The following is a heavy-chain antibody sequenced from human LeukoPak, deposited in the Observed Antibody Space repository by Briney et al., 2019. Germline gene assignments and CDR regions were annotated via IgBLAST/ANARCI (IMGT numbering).Heavy chain of an antibody. V-gene: IGHV3-23*01. CDR3: AKDPGLYYYDSSGYLGYFDY. J-gene: IGHJ4*02. D-gene: IGHD3-22*01. Sequence: PGGTLRLSCAASEFTFSSYGMSWVRQAPGKGLEWVSAISGSGGSTYYADSVKGRFTISRDNSKNTLYLLMNSLRAEDPAVYYCAKDPGLYYYDSSGYLGYFDYWGQGTLVTVSS. CDR2: ISGSGGST. CDR1: EFTFSSYG.